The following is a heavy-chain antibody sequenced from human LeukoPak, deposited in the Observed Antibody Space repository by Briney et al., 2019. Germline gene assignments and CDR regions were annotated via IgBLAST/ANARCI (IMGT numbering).Heavy chain of an antibody. V-gene: IGHV4-4*09. Sequence: SETLSLTCTTSGVSISRFYWSWVRQPPGKGLEWIGNIYSGVPTYFNPSLKSRLTISVDTSKNQFSLNLTSVTAADTAMYYCVQTTGWPGFDYWGQGILVTVSS. CDR1: GVSISRFY. D-gene: IGHD1-1*01. CDR2: IYSGVPT. J-gene: IGHJ4*02. CDR3: VQTTGWPGFDY.